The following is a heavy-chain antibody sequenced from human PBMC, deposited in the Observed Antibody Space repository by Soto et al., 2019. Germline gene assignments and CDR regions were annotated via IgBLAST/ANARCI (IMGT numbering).Heavy chain of an antibody. V-gene: IGHV4-34*01. Sequence: PAGTLPLTCPVSGGSFSSYSWSWIRQPLGKGLEWIGEINHSGSTNYNPSLKSRVTMSVDSSKNHLSLKVSSVTAADTAVYYCATHLYSGESSRYYGYWGQGALVPVSS. CDR2: INHSGST. D-gene: IGHD2-2*01. CDR3: ATHLYSGESSRYYGY. CDR1: GGSFSSYS. J-gene: IGHJ4*02.